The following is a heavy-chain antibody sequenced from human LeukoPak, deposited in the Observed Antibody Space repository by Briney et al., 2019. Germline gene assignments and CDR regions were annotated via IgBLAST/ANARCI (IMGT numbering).Heavy chain of an antibody. J-gene: IGHJ4*02. D-gene: IGHD6-6*01. CDR2: IYYSGST. CDR3: ASLSIAARPGIYYFDY. V-gene: IGHV4-39*01. Sequence: KASETLSLTCTVSGGSISSSSYYWGWIRQPPGKGLEWIGSIYYSGSTYYNPSLKSRVTISVDTSKNRFSLKLSSVTAADTAVYYCASLSIAARPGIYYFDYWGQGTLVTVSS. CDR1: GGSISSSSYY.